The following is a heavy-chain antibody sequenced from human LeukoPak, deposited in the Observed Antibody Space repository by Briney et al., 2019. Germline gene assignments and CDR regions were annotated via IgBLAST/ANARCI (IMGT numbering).Heavy chain of an antibody. J-gene: IGHJ4*02. Sequence: ASVKVSCKASGYTFTTYAMHWVRQAPGQRLEWMGWSNAGNGNTKYSREFQGRVTITRDTSASTAYMELSSLRSEDMAAYYCARGVAAAGQYYLDYWGQGTLVTVSS. V-gene: IGHV1-3*02. CDR2: SNAGNGNT. CDR3: ARGVAAAGQYYLDY. D-gene: IGHD6-13*01. CDR1: GYTFTTYA.